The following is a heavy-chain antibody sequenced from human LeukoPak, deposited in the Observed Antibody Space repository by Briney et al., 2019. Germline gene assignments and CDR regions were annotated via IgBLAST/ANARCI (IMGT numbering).Heavy chain of an antibody. CDR1: RFTPSSYG. CDR2: ITGSGDNT. D-gene: IGHD4-17*01. J-gene: IGHJ4*02. CDR3: ARNGDYDY. Sequence: PGGSLRLSCAACRFTPSSYGRTSVRQAPGKGLEWVSAITGSGDNTYYADSVKGRFSISRDNSKNTLYLQMSSLRAEDTAVYYCARNGDYDYWGQGTLVTVSS. V-gene: IGHV3-23*01.